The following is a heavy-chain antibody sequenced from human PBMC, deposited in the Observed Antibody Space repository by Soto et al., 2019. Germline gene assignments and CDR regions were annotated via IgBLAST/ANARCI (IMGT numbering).Heavy chain of an antibody. V-gene: IGHV1-69*13. CDR3: AIMGGVPAAASYYYYGMDV. Sequence: SVKVSCKASGGTFSSYAISWVRQAPGQGLEWMGGIIPIFGTANYAQKFQGRVTITADESTSTAYMELSSLRSEDTAVYYCAIMGGVPAAASYYYYGMDVWGQGTTVT. J-gene: IGHJ6*02. D-gene: IGHD2-2*01. CDR2: IIPIFGTA. CDR1: GGTFSSYA.